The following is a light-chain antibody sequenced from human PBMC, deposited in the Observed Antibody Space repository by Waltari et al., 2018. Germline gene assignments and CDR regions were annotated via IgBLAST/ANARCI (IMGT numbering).Light chain of an antibody. V-gene: IGKV2-29*02. CDR1: QSLLHSNGKTY. Sequence: DIVMTQTPLSLSVTPGQPASISCNSSQSLLHSNGKTYLYWYLQKPGQSPQLLIYDASSRFSGVPDRFSGSGSGTDFTLKISRVEAEDVGVYYCMEGTHLPITFGQGTRLEIE. CDR2: DAS. J-gene: IGKJ5*01. CDR3: MEGTHLPIT.